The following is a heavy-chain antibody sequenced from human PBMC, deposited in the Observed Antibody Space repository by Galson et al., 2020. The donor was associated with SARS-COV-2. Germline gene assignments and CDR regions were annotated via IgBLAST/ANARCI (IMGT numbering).Heavy chain of an antibody. CDR1: GGSFSGYY. V-gene: IGHV4-34*01. D-gene: IGHD2-15*01. CDR2: INHSGST. J-gene: IGHJ6*02. CDR3: ARGEAVVVAATAYYYYYGMDV. Sequence: SETLSITCAVYGGSFSGYYWSWIRQPPGKGLEWIGEINHSGSTNYNPSLKSRVTISVDTSKNQFSLKLSSVTAADTAVYYCARGEAVVVAATAYYYYYGMDVWGQGTTVTVSS.